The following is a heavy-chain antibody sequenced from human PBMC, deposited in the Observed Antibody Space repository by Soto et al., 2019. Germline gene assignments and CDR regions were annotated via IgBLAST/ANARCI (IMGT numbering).Heavy chain of an antibody. J-gene: IGHJ4*02. CDR2: IYYSGST. D-gene: IGHD5-18*01. CDR1: GGSISSGGYY. Sequence: QVQLQESGPGLVKPSQTLSLTCTVSGGSISSGGYYWSWIRQHPGKGLEWLGYIYYSGSTYYNPALKSRVTISVDTSKNQFSLKLSSVTAADTAVYYCAGGGEGYSYGPSDYWGQGTLVTVSS. CDR3: AGGGEGYSYGPSDY. V-gene: IGHV4-31*03.